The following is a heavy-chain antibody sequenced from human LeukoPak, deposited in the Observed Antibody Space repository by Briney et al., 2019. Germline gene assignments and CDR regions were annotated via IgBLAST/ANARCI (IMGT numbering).Heavy chain of an antibody. CDR1: GFTFSSYW. D-gene: IGHD4-23*01. V-gene: IGHV3-74*01. CDR2: INSDGSTT. J-gene: IGHJ4*02. Sequence: QSGGSLRLSCAASGFTFSSYWMHWVRQAPGQGLVWVSRINSDGSTTTYADSVKGRFTISRDNAKNTLYLQMNSLRAEDTAVYSCARDDYGGRGEFDYWGQGTLVTVSS. CDR3: ARDDYGGRGEFDY.